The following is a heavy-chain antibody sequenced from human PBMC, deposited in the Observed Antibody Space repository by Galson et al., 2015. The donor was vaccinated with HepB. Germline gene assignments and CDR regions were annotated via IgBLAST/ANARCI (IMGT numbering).Heavy chain of an antibody. CDR2: IIPIFGTA. J-gene: IGHJ4*02. CDR1: GGTFSSYA. V-gene: IGHV1-69*13. CDR3: ARGGEITFGGGIAGYFDY. Sequence: SVKVSCKASGGTFSSYAISWVRQAPGQGLEWMGGIIPIFGTANYAQKFQGRVTITADESTSTAYMELSSLRSEDTAVYYCARGGEITFGGGIAGYFDYWGQGTLVTVSS. D-gene: IGHD3-16*01.